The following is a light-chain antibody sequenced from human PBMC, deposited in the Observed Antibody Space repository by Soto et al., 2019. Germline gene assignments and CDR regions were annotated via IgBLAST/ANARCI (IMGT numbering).Light chain of an antibody. CDR2: AAF. V-gene: IGKV1-6*01. CDR1: QGIKND. CDR3: LQDYNYPWT. Sequence: AIQMTQSPSSLSASVGDRVTITCRASQGIKNDLGWYQQKPGKAPKLLIYAAFSLQSGVPSRFSGSGSGTDFTLTISSLQPEDFATYYCLQDYNYPWTFGQGTKVEIK. J-gene: IGKJ1*01.